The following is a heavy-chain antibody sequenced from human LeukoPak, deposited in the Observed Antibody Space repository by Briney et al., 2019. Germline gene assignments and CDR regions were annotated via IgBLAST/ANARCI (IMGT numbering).Heavy chain of an antibody. CDR2: ISVYNGNT. CDR1: GYTFTSYG. D-gene: IGHD3-22*01. J-gene: IGHJ4*02. Sequence: ASVKVSCKASGYTFTSYGMSWVRQAPGKGIEGMGGISVYNGNTNSAQTLQGRVTMPTDTSTSTAYMELRSLRSDDTAVYYCAKVSRDSSGYYSYYFDYWGQGTLVTVSS. V-gene: IGHV1-18*01. CDR3: AKVSRDSSGYYSYYFDY.